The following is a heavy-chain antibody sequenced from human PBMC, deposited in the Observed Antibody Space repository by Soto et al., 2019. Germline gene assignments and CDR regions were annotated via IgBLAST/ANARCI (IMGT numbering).Heavy chain of an antibody. CDR3: ARDRGGAEDY. CDR2: ISSSSSYI. V-gene: IGHV3-21*01. CDR1: GFTFSSYS. Sequence: EVQLVESGGGLVKPGGSLRLSCAASGFTFSSYSMNWVRQAPGKGLEWVSSISSSSSYIYYADSVKGRFTISRDNAKNSQFLQMNSLRAEDTAVYYCARDRGGAEDYWGQGTLVTVSS. D-gene: IGHD3-16*01. J-gene: IGHJ4*02.